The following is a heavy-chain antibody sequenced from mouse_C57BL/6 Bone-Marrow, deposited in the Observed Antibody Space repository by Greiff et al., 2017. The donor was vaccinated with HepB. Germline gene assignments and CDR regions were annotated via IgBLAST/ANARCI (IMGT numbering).Heavy chain of an antibody. CDR3: ARSGFYRNYEAWFAY. D-gene: IGHD2-1*01. V-gene: IGHV1-54*01. Sequence: VQLQQSGAELVRPGTSVKVSCKASGYAFTNYLIEWVKQRPGQGLEWIGVINPGSGGTNYNEKFKGKATLTADKSSSTAYMQLSSLTSEDSAVYFCARSGFYRNYEAWFAYWGQGTLVTVSA. CDR1: GYAFTNYL. CDR2: INPGSGGT. J-gene: IGHJ3*01.